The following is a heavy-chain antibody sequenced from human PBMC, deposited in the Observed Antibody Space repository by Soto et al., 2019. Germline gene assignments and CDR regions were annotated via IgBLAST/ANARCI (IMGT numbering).Heavy chain of an antibody. CDR1: GGTFSSYA. Sequence: QVQLVQSGAEVKKPGSSVKVSCKASGGTFSSYAISWVRQAPGQGLEWMGGIIPIFGTADYAQKFQGRVTITADESTSTAYMELSSLRSQDTAVYYCASIRLGGTRYYYGMDVWGQGTTVTVSS. CDR2: IIPIFGTA. CDR3: ASIRLGGTRYYYGMDV. D-gene: IGHD3-16*01. V-gene: IGHV1-69*12. J-gene: IGHJ6*02.